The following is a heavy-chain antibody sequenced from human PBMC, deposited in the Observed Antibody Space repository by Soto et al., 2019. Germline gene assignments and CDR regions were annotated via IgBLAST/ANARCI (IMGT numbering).Heavy chain of an antibody. CDR3: AREVIARAFDI. CDR2: IYSDGST. Sequence: EVQLVESGGGLVQPGGSLRLSCAASGFTVSSNNMSWVRQAPGKGLEWVSVIYSDGSTFFADSVKGRFTISRDNSKNTMYLQMKSLRAEDTAVYYCAREVIARAFDIWGQGTMVTVSS. V-gene: IGHV3-66*01. J-gene: IGHJ3*02. CDR1: GFTVSSNN. D-gene: IGHD3-3*02.